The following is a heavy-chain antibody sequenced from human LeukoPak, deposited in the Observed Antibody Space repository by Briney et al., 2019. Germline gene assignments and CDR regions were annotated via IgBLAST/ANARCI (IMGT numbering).Heavy chain of an antibody. Sequence: PGGSLRLSCAASGFTVRSNYMSWVRQAPGKGLEWVSIIYSGGNTDYTDSVKGRFTISRDNSKNTLYLQMNSLRAEDTAVYYCARTFPSDYWGQGTLVTVSS. CDR2: IYSGGNT. V-gene: IGHV3-53*01. CDR3: ARTFPSDY. CDR1: GFTVRSNY. J-gene: IGHJ4*02.